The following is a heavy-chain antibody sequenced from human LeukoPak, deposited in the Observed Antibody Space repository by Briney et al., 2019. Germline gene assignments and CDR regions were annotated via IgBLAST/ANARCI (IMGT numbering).Heavy chain of an antibody. CDR3: ARDSTVESEFDP. CDR2: IYTSGST. J-gene: IGHJ5*02. V-gene: IGHV4-4*07. D-gene: IGHD4-23*01. CDR1: GGSISSYY. Sequence: SETLSLTCTVSGGSISSYYWSWIRQPAGKGLEWMGRIYTSGSTNYNPSLKSRVTMSVDTSKNQFSLKLSSVTAADTAVYYCARDSTVESEFDPWGQGTLVTVSS.